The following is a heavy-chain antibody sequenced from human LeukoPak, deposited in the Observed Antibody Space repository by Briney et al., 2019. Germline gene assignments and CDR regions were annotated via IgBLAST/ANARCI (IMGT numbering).Heavy chain of an antibody. CDR2: ISSSSSYI. V-gene: IGHV3-21*01. D-gene: IGHD3-9*01. CDR1: GFTFSSYS. Sequence: GGSLRLSCAASGFTFSSYSMNWVRQAPGKGLEWVSSISSSSSYIYYADSVKGRFTISRDNAKNSLYLQMNSLRAEDTAVYYCARVGPVLRYFHWLPLYYYYMDVWGKGTTVTVPS. CDR3: ARVGPVLRYFHWLPLYYYYMDV. J-gene: IGHJ6*03.